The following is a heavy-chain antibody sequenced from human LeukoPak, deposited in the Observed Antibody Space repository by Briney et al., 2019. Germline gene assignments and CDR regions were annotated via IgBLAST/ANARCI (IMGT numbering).Heavy chain of an antibody. CDR3: AREIDSSRIAAAGESYYYYMDV. Sequence: ASVKVSCKASGYTFTGYYMHWVRQAPGQGLEWMGWINPNSGGTNYAQKFQGRVTMTRDTSISTAYMELSRLRSDDTAVYYCAREIDSSRIAAAGESYYYYMDVWGKGTTVTVSS. CDR1: GYTFTGYY. CDR2: INPNSGGT. J-gene: IGHJ6*03. D-gene: IGHD6-13*01. V-gene: IGHV1-2*02.